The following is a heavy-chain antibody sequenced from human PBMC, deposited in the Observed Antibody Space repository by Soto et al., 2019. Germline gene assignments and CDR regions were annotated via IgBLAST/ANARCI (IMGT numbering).Heavy chain of an antibody. CDR1: GGSVTSSSHF. D-gene: IGHD6-25*01. J-gene: IGHJ5*02. V-gene: IGHV4-39*01. CDR3: AGQTFTIAAASYGRSNWFDP. CDR2: IYFTGNT. Sequence: SETLSLTCSASGGSVTSSSHFWGWVRQPPGKGLEWIGTIYFTGNTYYTPSLKSRLTMSIDTSKNEFSLRLNSVTAADTAVYYCAGQTFTIAAASYGRSNWFDPWGPGTLVTVSS.